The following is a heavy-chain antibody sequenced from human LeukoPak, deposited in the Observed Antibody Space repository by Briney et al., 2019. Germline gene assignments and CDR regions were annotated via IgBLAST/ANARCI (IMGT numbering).Heavy chain of an antibody. V-gene: IGHV1-24*01. CDR1: GYTLTELS. J-gene: IGHJ4*02. CDR3: ATDLEQLVSGVGY. D-gene: IGHD6-6*01. CDR2: FDPEDGET. Sequence: ASVKVSCKVSGYTLTELSMHWVRQAPGKGGEWMGGFDPEDGETIYAHKSQGRVTMTEDTSTDTAYMELSSLRSEDTAVYYCATDLEQLVSGVGYGGQGTLVTVSS.